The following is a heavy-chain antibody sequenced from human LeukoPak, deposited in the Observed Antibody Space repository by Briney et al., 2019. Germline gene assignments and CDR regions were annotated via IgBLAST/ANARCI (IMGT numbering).Heavy chain of an antibody. CDR1: GGSISRYY. CDR3: ARAIMLPTWVDY. CDR2: IYYSGST. V-gene: IGHV4-59*01. Sequence: SETLSLTCTVSGGSISRYYWSWIRQPPGKGLEWIGYIYYSGSTNYNPSLKSRVTISVDTSKNQFSLKLSSVTAADTAVYYCARAIMLPTWVDYWGQGTLVTVSS. D-gene: IGHD3-16*01. J-gene: IGHJ4*02.